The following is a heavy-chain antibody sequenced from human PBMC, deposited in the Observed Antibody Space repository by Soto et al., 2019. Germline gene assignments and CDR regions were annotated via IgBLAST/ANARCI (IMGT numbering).Heavy chain of an antibody. V-gene: IGHV3-23*01. CDR3: ATDRQYPRDYFHS. CDR2: ISPNGQGI. J-gene: IGHJ4*02. Sequence: EVKLLESGGGLVQPGGSLRLSCGASGFTVTSNGVSWVRQAPGKGLEWVSAISPNGQGIWYADSVKGRFTISRDISMNTVVLQIASLRAEDTAVDDRATDRQYPRDYFHSCGQGTLGTVSS. D-gene: IGHD4-4*01. CDR1: GFTVTSNG.